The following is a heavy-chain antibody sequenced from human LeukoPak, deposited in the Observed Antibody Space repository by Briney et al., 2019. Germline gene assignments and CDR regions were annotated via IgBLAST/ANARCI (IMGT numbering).Heavy chain of an antibody. J-gene: IGHJ6*03. CDR1: GGSISSYY. D-gene: IGHD1-26*01. CDR3: ARDGEVGATDYYYYYMDV. Sequence: SETLSLTCTVSGGSISSYYWSWIRQPPGKGLEWIGYIYYSGSTNYNPSLKSRVTISVDTSKNQFSLKLSSVTAADTAVYYCARDGEVGATDYYYYYMDVWGKGTTVTVSS. CDR2: IYYSGST. V-gene: IGHV4-59*01.